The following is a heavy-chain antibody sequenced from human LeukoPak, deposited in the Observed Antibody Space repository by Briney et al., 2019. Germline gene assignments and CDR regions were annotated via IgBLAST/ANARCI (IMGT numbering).Heavy chain of an antibody. D-gene: IGHD5-18*01. J-gene: IGHJ4*02. CDR3: ARDGYSYWYY. V-gene: IGHV3-23*01. CDR2: ISGSGGST. Sequence: GSLRLSCAASGFTFSSYAMSWVRQAPGKGLEWVSDISGSGGSTYYADSVKGRFTISRDNSKNTLYLQMNSLRAEDTAVYYCARDGYSYWYYWGQGTLVTVSS. CDR1: GFTFSSYA.